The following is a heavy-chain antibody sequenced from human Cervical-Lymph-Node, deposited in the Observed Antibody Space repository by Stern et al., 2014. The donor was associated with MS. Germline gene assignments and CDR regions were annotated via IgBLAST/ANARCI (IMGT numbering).Heavy chain of an antibody. CDR2: IWNDGRNK. V-gene: IGHV3-33*01. D-gene: IGHD2-2*01. CDR1: GFSVSIYG. Sequence: VQLEESGGGVVQPGRSLRLSCAASGFSVSIYGMHWVRQAPGKGLEWVATIWNDGRNKCYADSVKGRLTISRDNSKNTLDLQMNSLRDEDTAVYYCARGAVVDGIHGVDVWGQGTTVTVSS. J-gene: IGHJ6*02. CDR3: ARGAVVDGIHGVDV.